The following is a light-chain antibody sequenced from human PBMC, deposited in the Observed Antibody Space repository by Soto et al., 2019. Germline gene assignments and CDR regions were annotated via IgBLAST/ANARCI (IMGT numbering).Light chain of an antibody. Sequence: QSALTQPASVSASPGQSITISCTGTSSDVGGYKFVSWYQHHPGKAPKLMIYEVNNRPSGVSNRFSGSKSGNTASLTISGLSPEDEADYFCSSYTGTSTLWVFGGGTKLTVL. CDR3: SSYTGTSTLWV. CDR1: SSDVGGYKF. J-gene: IGLJ3*02. V-gene: IGLV2-14*01. CDR2: EVN.